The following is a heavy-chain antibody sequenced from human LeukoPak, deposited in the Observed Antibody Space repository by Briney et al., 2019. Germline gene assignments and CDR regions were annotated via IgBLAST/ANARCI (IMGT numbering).Heavy chain of an antibody. J-gene: IGHJ4*02. CDR1: GFTFSLNE. V-gene: IGHV3-48*03. CDR3: ARSGKDWLLYFDY. CDR2: INGPASNI. D-gene: IGHD3/OR15-3a*01. Sequence: PGGSLRLSCAASGFTFSLNEMNWVRQAPGKGLEWVSYINGPASNIFYADSVKGRFTISRDNAKNSLYLQMNSLRAEDTAVYYRARSGKDWLLYFDYWGQGTLVTVSS.